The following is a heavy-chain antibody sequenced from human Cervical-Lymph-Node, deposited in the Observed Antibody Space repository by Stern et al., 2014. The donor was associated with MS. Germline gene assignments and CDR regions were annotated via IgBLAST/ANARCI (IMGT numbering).Heavy chain of an antibody. Sequence: QVQLVQSGAEVKKPGASVKVSCKASGYTFTSYYMHWVRQAPGQGLEWMGIINPSGGSTSYAQKFQGRVTMPRDTSTSTVYMELSSLRSEDTAVYYCARGTRCSSTSCYIRYYFDYWGQGTLVTVSS. V-gene: IGHV1-46*01. D-gene: IGHD2-2*02. CDR2: INPSGGST. J-gene: IGHJ4*02. CDR3: ARGTRCSSTSCYIRYYFDY. CDR1: GYTFTSYY.